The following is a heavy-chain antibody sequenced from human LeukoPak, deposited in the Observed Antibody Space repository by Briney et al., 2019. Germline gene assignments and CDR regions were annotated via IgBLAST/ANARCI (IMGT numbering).Heavy chain of an antibody. V-gene: IGHV3-11*04. D-gene: IGHD3-3*01. CDR3: ARDIRFLEWLKRSYYMDV. Sequence: SPGGSLRLSCAASGFTFSDYYMSWIRQAPGKGLEWVSYISSSGSTIYYADSVKGRFTISRDNAKNSLYLQMNSLRAEDTAVYYCARDIRFLEWLKRSYYMDVWGKGTTVTVSS. CDR2: ISSSGSTI. J-gene: IGHJ6*03. CDR1: GFTFSDYY.